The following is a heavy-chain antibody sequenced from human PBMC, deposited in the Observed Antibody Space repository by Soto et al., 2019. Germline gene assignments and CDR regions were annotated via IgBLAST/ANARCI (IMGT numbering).Heavy chain of an antibody. D-gene: IGHD5-12*01. V-gene: IGHV4-59*01. CDR3: ARGKTPDIAWPNWFDP. CDR2: IYYSGST. CDR1: GGSISSYY. Sequence: SETLSLTCTVSGGSISSYYWSWIRQPPGKGLEWIVYIYYSGSTNYNPSLKSRVTISVDTSKNQFSLKLSSVTAANTAVYYCARGKTPDIAWPNWFDPWGQGTLVTVSS. J-gene: IGHJ5*02.